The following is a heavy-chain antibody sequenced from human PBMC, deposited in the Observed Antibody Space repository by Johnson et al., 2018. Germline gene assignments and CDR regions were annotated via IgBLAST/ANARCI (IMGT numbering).Heavy chain of an antibody. CDR1: GVSVSSLNW. CDR3: ARARAGDYYGSGATFDI. CDR2: VFHSGSD. J-gene: IGHJ3*02. D-gene: IGHD3-10*01. Sequence: QVQLQESGPGLVKPSGTXSLTCSVSGVSVSSLNWWNWVRQPPGKGLEWIGEVFHSGSDKYNPSLKSRVAFSIDKSKNQFSLSLISVTAADTAVYYCARARAGDYYGSGATFDIWGQGTMVSVSS. V-gene: IGHV4-4*02.